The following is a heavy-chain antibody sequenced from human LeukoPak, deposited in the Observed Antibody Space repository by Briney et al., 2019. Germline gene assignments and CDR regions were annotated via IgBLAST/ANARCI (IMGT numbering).Heavy chain of an antibody. J-gene: IGHJ4*02. CDR1: GFTFTTYW. CDR2: IKQDGSEK. CDR3: ERGNNRREDY. V-gene: IGHV3-7*01. D-gene: IGHD1-14*01. Sequence: PGGSLRLSCTASGFTFTTYWMSWIRQTPKKGLEWVAHIKQDGSEKYYVDSVKGRLSISRDNANNSLYLQLNSLRAEDMGVYYCERGNNRREDYWGQGTLVTVSS.